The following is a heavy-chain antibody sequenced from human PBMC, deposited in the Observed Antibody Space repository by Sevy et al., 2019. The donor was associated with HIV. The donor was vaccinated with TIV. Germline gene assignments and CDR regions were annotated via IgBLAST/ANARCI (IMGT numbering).Heavy chain of an antibody. J-gene: IGHJ6*02. CDR1: GFTFSTYT. Sequence: GGSPRLSCAASGFTFSTYTMNWVRQAPGKGLEWVSSISSLSNYIYYADSVRGRFTISRDNAKNSVYLQMNSLRAEDTAVYYCARDYSNSWYCMDVWGQGTTVTVSS. D-gene: IGHD4-4*01. CDR2: ISSLSNYI. V-gene: IGHV3-21*01. CDR3: ARDYSNSWYCMDV.